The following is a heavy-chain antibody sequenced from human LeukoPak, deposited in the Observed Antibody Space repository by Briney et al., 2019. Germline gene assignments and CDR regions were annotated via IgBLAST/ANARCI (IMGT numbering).Heavy chain of an antibody. V-gene: IGHV1-69*10. Sequence: SVKISCKASGGTFSSYAISWVRQAPGQGLEWMGRIIAILGIANYAQKFQGRVTITADKSTSTAYMELSSLRSEDTAVYYCARDAFPTYYYGSGSYSKPFDYWGQGTLVTVSS. J-gene: IGHJ4*02. CDR1: GGTFSSYA. CDR2: IIAILGIA. CDR3: ARDAFPTYYYGSGSYSKPFDY. D-gene: IGHD3-10*01.